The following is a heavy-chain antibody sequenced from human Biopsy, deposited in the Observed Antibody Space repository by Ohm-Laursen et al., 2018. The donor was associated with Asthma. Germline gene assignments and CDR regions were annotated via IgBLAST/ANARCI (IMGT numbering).Heavy chain of an antibody. CDR3: ARGQKSAGDRWFDP. CDR1: GYTFTNYY. CDR2: INPNSGGT. V-gene: IGHV1-2*06. J-gene: IGHJ5*02. Sequence: ASVKVSCKASGYTFTNYYIHWVRQAPGQGLEWMGRINPNSGGTNYAQKFQGRVTMTRDTSISTAYMEVSRLRSDDTAVYYCARGQKSAGDRWFDPWGQGTLVTVSS. D-gene: IGHD6-13*01.